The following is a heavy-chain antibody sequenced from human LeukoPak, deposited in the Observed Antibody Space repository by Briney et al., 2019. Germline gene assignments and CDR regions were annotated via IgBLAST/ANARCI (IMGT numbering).Heavy chain of an antibody. D-gene: IGHD2-15*01. J-gene: IGHJ5*02. CDR1: GGSISSSSYY. CDR2: IYCSRII. V-gene: IGHV4-39*07. CDR3: ARRTNCGGGSCYSTYRSRHPLQNNWFDP. Sequence: TSETLSLTCTVSGGSISSSSYYWGWIPQPPGRGLEWNGSIYCSRIIYYNLSRKSHLTISLDQSKTQFSLKLSSVTDADTAVYYCARRTNCGGGSCYSTYRSRHPLQNNWFDPWGQGTLVTVSS.